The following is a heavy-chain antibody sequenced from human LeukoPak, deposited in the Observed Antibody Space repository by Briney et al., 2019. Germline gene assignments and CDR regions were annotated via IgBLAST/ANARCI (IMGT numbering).Heavy chain of an antibody. CDR2: IYYSGST. CDR1: GGSISSSSYY. D-gene: IGHD1-14*01. V-gene: IGHV4-39*07. Sequence: PSETLSLTCTVSGGSISSSSYYWGWLRQPPGKELEWIASIYYSGSTYYNPSLKSRVTISVDTSKNQFSLKLSSVTAADTAVYYCASRPGVSNLRAFDIWGQGTMVTVSS. CDR3: ASRPGVSNLRAFDI. J-gene: IGHJ3*02.